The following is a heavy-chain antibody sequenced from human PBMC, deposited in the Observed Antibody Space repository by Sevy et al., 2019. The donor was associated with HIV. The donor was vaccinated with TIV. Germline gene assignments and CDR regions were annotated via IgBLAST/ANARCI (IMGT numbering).Heavy chain of an antibody. J-gene: IGHJ4*02. Sequence: GGSLRLSCAASGFTFDDYAMHWVRQAPGKGLEWVSGISWNSGSIGYADSVKGRFTISRDNAKNSLYLQMNSLRAEDTALYYCANSRIDFWGQGTLVTVSS. CDR2: ISWNSGSI. CDR1: GFTFDDYA. CDR3: ANSRIDF. V-gene: IGHV3-9*01.